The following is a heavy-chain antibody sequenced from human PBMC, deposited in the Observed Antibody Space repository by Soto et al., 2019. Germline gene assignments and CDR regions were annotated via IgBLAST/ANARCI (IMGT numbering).Heavy chain of an antibody. CDR2: IKEDGSEK. CDR1: GFTFSSYW. V-gene: IGHV3-7*05. J-gene: IGHJ5*02. D-gene: IGHD1-26*01. CDR3: ARDFGGP. Sequence: EVQLVESGGGLGQPGGSLRLSCTASGFTFSSYWMNWVRQAPGKGLEWVGNIKEDGSEKFYVDSVKGRFTISRDNAKNSLYLDMNSLRVEDTAIYFCARDFGGPWGQGTLVTVSS.